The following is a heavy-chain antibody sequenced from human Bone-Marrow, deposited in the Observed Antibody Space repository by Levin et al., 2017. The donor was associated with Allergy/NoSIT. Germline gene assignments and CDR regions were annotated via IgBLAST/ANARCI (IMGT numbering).Heavy chain of an antibody. CDR1: GNTLNEVS. Sequence: ASVKVSCKVSGNTLNEVSIHWVRQAPGKGLEWMGGFDPADGEIIYAQKFQGRVTMTEDTSTDTAFMELTSLESEDTAVYYCAREGGWQDGFEVWGQGTMLAVSS. D-gene: IGHD5-24*01. CDR3: AREGGWQDGFEV. CDR2: FDPADGEI. V-gene: IGHV1-24*01. J-gene: IGHJ3*01.